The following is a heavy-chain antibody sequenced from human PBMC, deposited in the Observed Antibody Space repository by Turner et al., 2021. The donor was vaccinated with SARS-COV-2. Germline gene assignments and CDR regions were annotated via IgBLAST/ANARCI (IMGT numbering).Heavy chain of an antibody. V-gene: IGHV4-34*01. Sequence: QVQLQQWGAGRFKPAETLSLTCPVYRGSFSGYYWSWIRQPPGKGLEWIGEINHSGSTNYNPALKSRVTISVDTSKNQFTLKLSSVTAADAAVYYCARGGGYSYGALDYWGQGTLVTVSS. D-gene: IGHD5-18*01. CDR2: INHSGST. CDR1: RGSFSGYY. J-gene: IGHJ4*02. CDR3: ARGGGYSYGALDY.